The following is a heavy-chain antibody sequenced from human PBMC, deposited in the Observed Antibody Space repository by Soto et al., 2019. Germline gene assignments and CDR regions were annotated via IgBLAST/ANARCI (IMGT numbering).Heavy chain of an antibody. CDR1: GGSISSGDYY. V-gene: IGHV4-30-4*01. D-gene: IGHD3-3*01. J-gene: IGHJ4*02. Sequence: PSETLSLTCTVSGGSISSGDYYWSWIRQPPGKGLEWIGYIYYSGSTYYNPSLKSRVTISVDTSKNQFSLKLSSVTAADTAVYYCAREAADFWSGYYPDYWGQGTLVTVSS. CDR3: AREAADFWSGYYPDY. CDR2: IYYSGST.